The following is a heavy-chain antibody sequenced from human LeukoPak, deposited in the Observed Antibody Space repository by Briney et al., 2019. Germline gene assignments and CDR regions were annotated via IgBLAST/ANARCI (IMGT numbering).Heavy chain of an antibody. CDR1: GGSFSGYY. J-gene: IGHJ4*02. Sequence: SETLSLTCAVYGGSFSGYYWSWIRQPPGKGLEWIGEINHSGSTNYNPSLKSRVTISVDTSKNQFSLKLSSVTAADTAVYYCARVYWGGRGDFDYWGQGTLVTVSS. CDR3: ARVYWGGRGDFDY. V-gene: IGHV4-34*01. CDR2: INHSGST. D-gene: IGHD7-27*01.